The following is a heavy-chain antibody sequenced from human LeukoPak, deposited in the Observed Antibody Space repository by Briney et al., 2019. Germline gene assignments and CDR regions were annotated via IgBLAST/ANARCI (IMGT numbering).Heavy chain of an antibody. CDR1: GVIFSSFS. D-gene: IGHD3-22*01. V-gene: IGHV3-21*06. CDR3: ARLRRNTDRSGFYYYYDY. Sequence: PGGALRLSCVASGVIFSSFSFNWVRQGPGKGLEWVSSINTVATYIYYADSVKGRFTISRDNAKNSLYLQMNSLRAEDTGVYYCARLRRNTDRSGFYYYYDYWGPGTLVTVSS. CDR2: INTVATYI. J-gene: IGHJ4*02.